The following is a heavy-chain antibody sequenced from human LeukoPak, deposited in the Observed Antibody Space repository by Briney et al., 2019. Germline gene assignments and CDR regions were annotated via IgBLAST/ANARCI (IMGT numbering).Heavy chain of an antibody. J-gene: IGHJ4*02. CDR2: INQGGSDK. D-gene: IGHD1-14*01. Sequence: GGSLRLSCVASGFTFSGHWMSWVRQASGKGLEWVANINQGGSDKYYVDSVKGRFTISRDNANNLLYLQMNSLRGEDTAVYYCTRDRSRAEDDWGQGTLVTVCS. V-gene: IGHV3-7*01. CDR1: GFTFSGHW. CDR3: TRDRSRAEDD.